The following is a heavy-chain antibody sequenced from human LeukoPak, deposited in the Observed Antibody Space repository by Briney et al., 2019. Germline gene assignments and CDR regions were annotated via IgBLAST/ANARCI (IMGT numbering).Heavy chain of an antibody. CDR1: GGTFSRYA. V-gene: IGHV1-69*05. Sequence: SVKVSCKASGGTFSRYAISWVRQAPGQGLEWMGGIIPIFGTANYAQKFQGRVTITTDESTSTAYMELSSLRSEDTAVYYCARRSFAGYYYDSSGYYGDAFDIWGQGTMVTVSS. CDR2: IIPIFGTA. J-gene: IGHJ3*02. D-gene: IGHD3-22*01. CDR3: ARRSFAGYYYDSSGYYGDAFDI.